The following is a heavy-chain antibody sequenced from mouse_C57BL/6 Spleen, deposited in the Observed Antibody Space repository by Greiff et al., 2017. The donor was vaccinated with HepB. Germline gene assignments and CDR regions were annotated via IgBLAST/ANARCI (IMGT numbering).Heavy chain of an antibody. CDR1: GYTFTDYY. CDR2: INPNNGGT. J-gene: IGHJ4*01. Sequence: EVQLQQSGPELVKPGASVKISCKASGYTFTDYYMNWVKQSHGKSLEWIGDINPNNGGTSYNQKFKGKATLTVDKSSRTAYMEPRSLTSEDSAVYYCARRSGPYYYAMDYWGQGTSVTVSS. CDR3: ARRSGPYYYAMDY. D-gene: IGHD4-1*01. V-gene: IGHV1-26*01.